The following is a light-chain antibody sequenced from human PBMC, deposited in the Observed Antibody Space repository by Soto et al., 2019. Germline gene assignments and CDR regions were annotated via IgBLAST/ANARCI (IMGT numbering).Light chain of an antibody. Sequence: QSALTQPRSVSGSPGQSVTISCTGTSSDVGSYNYVSWYQQHPGKAPKLMIYDVSKRPSGVPDRFSGSKSGNTASLTISGLQAEDEADYYCCSYAGSYRWEVSGTGTKVTVL. V-gene: IGLV2-11*01. CDR3: CSYAGSYRWEV. J-gene: IGLJ1*01. CDR2: DVS. CDR1: SSDVGSYNY.